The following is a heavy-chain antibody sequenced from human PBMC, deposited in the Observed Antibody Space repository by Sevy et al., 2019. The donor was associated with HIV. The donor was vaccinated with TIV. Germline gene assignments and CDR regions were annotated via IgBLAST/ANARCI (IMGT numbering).Heavy chain of an antibody. J-gene: IGHJ4*02. CDR2: IGYDGSNK. V-gene: IGHV3-33*01. Sequence: GGSLRLSCAASGFASSTYGMHWVRQAPGKGLEWVAVIGYDGSNKYYADSVKGRLSISRDNSRNTLFLQMDSLRAEDTAVYYCARDPRRYGDYLLAYFDYWGQGTLVTVSS. D-gene: IGHD4-17*01. CDR1: GFASSTYG. CDR3: ARDPRRYGDYLLAYFDY.